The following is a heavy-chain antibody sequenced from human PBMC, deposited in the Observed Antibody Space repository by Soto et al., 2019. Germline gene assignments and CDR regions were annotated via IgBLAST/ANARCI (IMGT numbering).Heavy chain of an antibody. CDR2: IYLGGST. J-gene: IGHJ4*02. V-gene: IGHV4-30-2*01. CDR3: ARGVSVTTNYFDF. Sequence: QLQLQESGSGLVQPSQTLSLTCGASGGSISSGGYSWSWIRQPPGKGLEWIGYIYLGGSTFYNPSLNSRVSISIDRSKNEFSLKLTSVTAADTAVYYCARGVSVTTNYFDFWGQGSLVTVSS. D-gene: IGHD4-17*01. CDR1: GGSISSGGYS.